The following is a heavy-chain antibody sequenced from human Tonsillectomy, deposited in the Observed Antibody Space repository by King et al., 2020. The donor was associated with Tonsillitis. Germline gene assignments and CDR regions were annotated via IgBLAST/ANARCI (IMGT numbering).Heavy chain of an antibody. V-gene: IGHV3-30*18. D-gene: IGHD6-13*01. CDR3: AKEIAAAGDSYYSYGMDV. J-gene: IGHJ6*02. Sequence: VQLVESGGGVVQPGRSLRLSCAASGFSFNNYGMHWVRQAPGKGLEWVAIIPYDGSNKYYADSVRGRFTISRDNSKNTLYLQMNSLRAEDTAVYYCAKEIAAAGDSYYSYGMDVWGQGTTVTVSS. CDR2: IPYDGSNK. CDR1: GFSFNNYG.